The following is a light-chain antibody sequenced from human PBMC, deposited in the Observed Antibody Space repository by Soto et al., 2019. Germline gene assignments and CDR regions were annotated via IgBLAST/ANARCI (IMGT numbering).Light chain of an antibody. CDR1: QSVSSN. Sequence: EIVMTQSPATLSVSPGERATLSCRASQSVSSNLAWYQQKPGQAPRLLIYGASTRATGIPARCSGSGSGTDFTLTISSLQSEDFAVYSCQQYNNWPPVVTFGPGTKVDIK. J-gene: IGKJ3*01. CDR3: QQYNNWPPVVT. V-gene: IGKV3-15*01. CDR2: GAS.